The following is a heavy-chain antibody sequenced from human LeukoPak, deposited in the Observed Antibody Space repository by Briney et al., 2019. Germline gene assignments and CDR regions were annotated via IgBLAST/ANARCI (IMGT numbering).Heavy chain of an antibody. D-gene: IGHD4-17*01. J-gene: IGHJ4*02. CDR3: AREYYGDYRY. CDR2: INHSGST. V-gene: IGHV4-34*01. CDR1: GGSFSGYY. Sequence: PSETLSLTCAVYGGSFSGYYWSWIRQPPGKGLEWIGEINHSGSTNYNPSLKSRVTLSVDTSKNQFSLKLSSVTAADTAVYYCAREYYGDYRYWGQGTLVTVSS.